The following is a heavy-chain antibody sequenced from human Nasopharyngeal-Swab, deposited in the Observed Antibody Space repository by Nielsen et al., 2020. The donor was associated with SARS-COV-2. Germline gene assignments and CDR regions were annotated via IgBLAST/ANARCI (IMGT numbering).Heavy chain of an antibody. CDR3: AKGASSGWYGGYYMDV. D-gene: IGHD6-19*01. Sequence: GGSLRLSCAASGFTFSSYAMSWVRQAPGEGLEWVSAISGSGGSTYYADSVKGRFTISRDNSKNTLYLQMNSLRAEDTAVYYCAKGASSGWYGGYYMDVWGKGTTVTVSS. CDR1: GFTFSSYA. J-gene: IGHJ6*03. V-gene: IGHV3-23*01. CDR2: ISGSGGST.